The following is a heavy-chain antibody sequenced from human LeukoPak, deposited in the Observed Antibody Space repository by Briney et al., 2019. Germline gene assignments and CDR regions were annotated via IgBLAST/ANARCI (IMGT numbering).Heavy chain of an antibody. V-gene: IGHV4-39*01. CDR2: IYYSGTT. Sequence: SETLSLTCTVSGGSISSSSYSWGWIRQPPGKGLEWIGTIYYSGTTYYNPSLKSRVAISLDTSENQFSLKLSSVTAADTDVFYCARLPTSAYFHYWGQGTLVTVSS. D-gene: IGHD2-15*01. J-gene: IGHJ4*02. CDR1: GGSISSSSYS. CDR3: ARLPTSAYFHY.